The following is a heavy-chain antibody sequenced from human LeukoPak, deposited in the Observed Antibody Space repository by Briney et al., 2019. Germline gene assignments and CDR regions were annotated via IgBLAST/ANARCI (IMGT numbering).Heavy chain of an antibody. J-gene: IGHJ4*02. Sequence: GGSLRLSCAASGFTFDDYTMHWVRQAPGKGLEWVSGISWNSGSIGYADSVKGRFTISRDNAKNSLYLQMNSLRAEDTALYYCAKDGRNNFDYWGLGTLVSVSS. D-gene: IGHD1-14*01. CDR3: AKDGRNNFDY. V-gene: IGHV3-9*01. CDR2: ISWNSGSI. CDR1: GFTFDDYT.